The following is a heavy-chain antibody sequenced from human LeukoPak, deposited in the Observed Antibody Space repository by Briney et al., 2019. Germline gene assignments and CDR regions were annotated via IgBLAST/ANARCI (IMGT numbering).Heavy chain of an antibody. CDR1: GFTFSSYA. CDR2: ISSNGGST. D-gene: IGHD2-21*02. V-gene: IGHV3-64*01. J-gene: IGHJ5*02. CDR3: ARTDCGGDCYSSRGWFDP. Sequence: GGSLRLSCAASGFTFSSYAMHWVRQAPGKGLEYVSAISSNGGSTYYANSVKGRFTISRDNSKNTLYLQMGSLRAEDMAVYYCARTDCGGDCYSSRGWFDPWGQGTLVTVSS.